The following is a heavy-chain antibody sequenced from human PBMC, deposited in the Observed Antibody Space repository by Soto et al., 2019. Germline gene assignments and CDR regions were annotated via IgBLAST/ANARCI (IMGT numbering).Heavy chain of an antibody. Sequence: PSETLSLTCTVSGGSVSSGSYYWSWIRQPPGKGLEWIGYIYYSGSTNYNPSLKSRVTISVDTSKNQFSLKLSSVTAADTAVYYCASGYYYDSSGYWGQGTLVTVSS. CDR1: GGSVSSGSYY. D-gene: IGHD3-22*01. CDR3: ASGYYYDSSGY. CDR2: IYYSGST. J-gene: IGHJ4*02. V-gene: IGHV4-61*01.